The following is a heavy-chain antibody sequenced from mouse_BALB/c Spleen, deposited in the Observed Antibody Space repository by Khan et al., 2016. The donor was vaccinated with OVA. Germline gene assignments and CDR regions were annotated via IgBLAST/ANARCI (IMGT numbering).Heavy chain of an antibody. D-gene: IGHD2-4*01. Sequence: VQLQESGPGLVQPSQSLSITCTVSGFSLTNYSVHWVRQSPGEGLEWLGVIWSDGSTDYNAAFISRLTIRKDNSRSQVFFKMNSLQPNDTAIYYCARRGYDYGRGALFAYWGQGTLVTVSA. CDR1: GFSLTNYS. J-gene: IGHJ3*01. CDR3: ARRGYDYGRGALFAY. CDR2: IWSDGST. V-gene: IGHV2-2*02.